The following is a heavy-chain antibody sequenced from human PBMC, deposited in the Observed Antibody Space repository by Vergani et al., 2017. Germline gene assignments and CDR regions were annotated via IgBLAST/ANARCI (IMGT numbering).Heavy chain of an antibody. J-gene: IGHJ4*02. CDR3: ARGDYGILTGYRY. D-gene: IGHD3-9*01. CDR1: GYTFSNYY. CDR2: INPSGGHT. V-gene: IGHV1-46*03. Sequence: QVQVVQSGAEVKKSGASVKVSCKTSGYTFSNYYMHLVRQAPGQGLEWMGIINPSGGHTNYAQKFQGRVTMTRDTSTSTVYMELSSLRSEDTAIYYCARGDYGILTGYRYWGQGTLVTGSA.